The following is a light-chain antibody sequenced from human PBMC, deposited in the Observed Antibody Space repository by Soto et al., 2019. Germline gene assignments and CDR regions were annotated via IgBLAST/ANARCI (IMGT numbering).Light chain of an antibody. J-gene: IGKJ5*01. CDR3: QQYENLPT. CDR1: QNINNY. V-gene: IGKV1-33*01. Sequence: SRITQSPSSLSSSVRDRVTLTCQASQNINNYLNWYQQKPGRAPKLLIYDASNLEAGVPSRFRGSGSGTDFTFTISRLQPEDIATYYCQQYENLPTFGQGTRLAIK. CDR2: DAS.